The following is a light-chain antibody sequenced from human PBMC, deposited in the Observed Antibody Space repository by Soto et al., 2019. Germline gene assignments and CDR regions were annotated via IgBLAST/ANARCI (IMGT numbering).Light chain of an antibody. J-gene: IGKJ5*01. CDR2: DAS. V-gene: IGKV1-5*01. CDR3: QQYNNYST. Sequence: DIRMTQSPSTLSASVGDRVTITCRASQSISSWLAWYQQKPGKAPKLLIYDASSLESGVPSRLSGSGSGTEFTLTISSLKPDDFATYYCQQYNNYSTFGQGTRLEIK. CDR1: QSISSW.